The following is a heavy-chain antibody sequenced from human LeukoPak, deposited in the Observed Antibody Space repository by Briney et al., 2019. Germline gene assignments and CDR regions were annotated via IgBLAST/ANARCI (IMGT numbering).Heavy chain of an antibody. CDR1: GYTFTSYG. J-gene: IGHJ5*02. CDR2: ISVYTNYT. Sequence: ASVKVSCKASGYTFTSYGINWVRQAPGQGLEWMAWISVYTNYTNYAQKFQDRVTMTTDTSTSTAYMELRSPRSDDTAVYYCARDPTPTMYGDNNWFGPWGQGTLVIVSS. CDR3: ARDPTPTMYGDNNWFGP. V-gene: IGHV1-18*04. D-gene: IGHD2-21*02.